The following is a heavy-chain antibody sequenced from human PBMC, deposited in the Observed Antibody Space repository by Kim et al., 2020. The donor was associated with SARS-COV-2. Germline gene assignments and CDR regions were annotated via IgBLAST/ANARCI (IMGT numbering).Heavy chain of an antibody. D-gene: IGHD2-15*01. V-gene: IGHV1-3*01. CDR3: ARVGGYCSGGSCPGKDQRNGRTTGTWFDP. J-gene: IGHJ5*02. CDR1: GYTFTSYA. Sequence: ASVKVSCKASGYTFTSYAMHWVRQAPGQRLEWMGWINAGNGNTKYSQKFQGRVTITRDTSASTAYMELSSLRSEDTAVYYCARVGGYCSGGSCPGKDQRNGRTTGTWFDPWGQGTLVTVSS. CDR2: INAGNGNT.